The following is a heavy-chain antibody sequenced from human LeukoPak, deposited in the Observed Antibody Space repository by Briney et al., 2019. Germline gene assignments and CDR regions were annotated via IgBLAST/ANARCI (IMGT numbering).Heavy chain of an antibody. CDR1: GYIFTDYY. Sequence: GASVKVSCKASGYIFTDYYMHWVRQAPGQELGWMGRINPNSGGTNYAQKFQGRVTITADKSTSTAYMELSSLRSEDTAVYYCAGPTVVTPMVVWGQGTLVTVSS. J-gene: IGHJ4*02. CDR3: AGPTVVTPMVV. CDR2: INPNSGGT. V-gene: IGHV1/OR15-1*04. D-gene: IGHD4-23*01.